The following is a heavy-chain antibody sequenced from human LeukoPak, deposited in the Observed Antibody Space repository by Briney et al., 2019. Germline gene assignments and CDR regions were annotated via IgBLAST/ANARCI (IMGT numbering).Heavy chain of an antibody. J-gene: IGHJ4*02. CDR2: ITGSGGRT. CDR1: GFTFSSYA. V-gene: IGHV3-23*01. D-gene: IGHD1-26*01. CDR3: AKGYSGTFSPFPSYFDN. Sequence: TGGSLRLSCAASGFTFSSYAMNWVRQAPGKGLEWVSAITGSGGRTYYADSVKGRFTISRDNSKNTLYLQMNSLRAEDTAIYYFAKGYSGTFSPFPSYFDNWGQGTLVTVSS.